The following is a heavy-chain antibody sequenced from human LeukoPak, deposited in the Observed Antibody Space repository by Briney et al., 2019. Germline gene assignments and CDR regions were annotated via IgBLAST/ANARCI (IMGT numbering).Heavy chain of an antibody. CDR2: IRYDGSNK. J-gene: IGHJ4*02. Sequence: GGSLRLSCAASGFTFSSYGMHWVRQAPGKGLEWVAFIRYDGSNKYYADSMKGRFTISRDNSKNTLYLQMNSLRAEDTAVYYCAKDRIQTSCRPWYFDYWGQGTLVTVSS. CDR3: AKDRIQTSCRPWYFDY. V-gene: IGHV3-30*02. D-gene: IGHD2-2*01. CDR1: GFTFSSYG.